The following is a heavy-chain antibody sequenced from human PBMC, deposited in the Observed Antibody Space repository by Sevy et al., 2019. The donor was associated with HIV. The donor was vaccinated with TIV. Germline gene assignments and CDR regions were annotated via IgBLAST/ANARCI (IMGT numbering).Heavy chain of an antibody. Sequence: GGSLRLSCAASGFTFSSSVMTWVRQAPGKGLEWVSCILSGGDRTYYADSVKGRFTISRDNSENTLYLQMNSLRAEDTAIYFCTKGSSRDGYNPWGQGTLVTVSS. CDR1: GFTFSSSV. V-gene: IGHV3-23*01. CDR3: TKGSSRDGYNP. CDR2: ILSGGDRT. J-gene: IGHJ5*02. D-gene: IGHD2-21*01.